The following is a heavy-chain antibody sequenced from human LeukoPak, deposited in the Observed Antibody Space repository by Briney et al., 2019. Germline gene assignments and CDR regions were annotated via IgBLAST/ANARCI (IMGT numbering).Heavy chain of an antibody. Sequence: GESLKISCKGSGYSFSTYWIAWVRQMPGKGLEWMGIIYPGDSDTRYSPSFQGQVTISADRSTSSACLQWSSLKATDTAMYFCARHGRVGATQSYFDYWSQGTLVTVSS. J-gene: IGHJ4*02. CDR1: GYSFSTYW. D-gene: IGHD1-26*01. V-gene: IGHV5-51*01. CDR3: ARHGRVGATQSYFDY. CDR2: IYPGDSDT.